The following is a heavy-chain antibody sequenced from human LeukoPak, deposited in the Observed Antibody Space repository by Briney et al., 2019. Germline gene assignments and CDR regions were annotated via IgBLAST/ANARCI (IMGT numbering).Heavy chain of an antibody. J-gene: IGHJ4*02. Sequence: GESLKISCKGSGYSFTSYWIGWVRQMPGKGLEWMGIIYPGDSDTRYSPSFQGQVTISADKSICTAYLQWSSLKASDTAMYYCARLKGGLYCSSTSCSKAFDYWGQGTLVTVSS. CDR3: ARLKGGLYCSSTSCSKAFDY. V-gene: IGHV5-51*01. D-gene: IGHD2-2*01. CDR2: IYPGDSDT. CDR1: GYSFTSYW.